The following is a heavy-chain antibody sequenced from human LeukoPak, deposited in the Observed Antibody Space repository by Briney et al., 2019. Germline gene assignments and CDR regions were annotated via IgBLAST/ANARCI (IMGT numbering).Heavy chain of an antibody. D-gene: IGHD3-3*01. CDR3: ARGLASGYPPIPFDY. V-gene: IGHV4-34*12. CDR2: IIDTGST. J-gene: IGHJ4*02. Sequence: SETLSLTCAVYDGSFSGYYWTWIRQPPGKGLEWIGEIIDTGSTKYNSSLKSRVTVSVDTSKNQFSLSLDSVTAADTAVYYCARGLASGYPPIPFDYWGQGTLVTVSS. CDR1: DGSFSGYY.